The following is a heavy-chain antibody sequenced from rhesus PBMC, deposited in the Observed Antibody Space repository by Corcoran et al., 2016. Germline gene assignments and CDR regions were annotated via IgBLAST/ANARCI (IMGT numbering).Heavy chain of an antibody. D-gene: IGHD2-21*01. CDR2: IDWDGDK. CDR1: GFSLTPSGIG. CDR3: ARGSGHRPHCTDSDCYEGWDGFDS. J-gene: IGHJ6*01. Sequence: VTLTESCPALVNPPRTLTLTCTFSGFSLTPSGIGLAWISHTPGKALEWLALIDWDGDKLYSPSLQPRLTISTDTSKNPVVLRMTNTYPGDTATYSCARGSGHRPHCTDSDCYEGWDGFDSWGQGVAVTVSS. V-gene: IGHV2-174*01.